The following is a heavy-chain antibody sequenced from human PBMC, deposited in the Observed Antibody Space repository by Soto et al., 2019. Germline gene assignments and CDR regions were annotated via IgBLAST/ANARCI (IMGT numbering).Heavy chain of an antibody. V-gene: IGHV1-46*01. CDR2: INPAPGST. Sequence: QVQLVQSGAEVKKSGAPVKISCKTSGFTFTSYYFHWVRQAPGQGLEWMGIINPAPGSTNYAQKFQGRVTMTADMSTSTVYMQLARLTSEDTGVYYCARGGWAGYSSEGAFDLWGQGTLITVSS. CDR3: ARGGWAGYSSEGAFDL. CDR1: GFTFTSYY. J-gene: IGHJ4*02. D-gene: IGHD6-19*01.